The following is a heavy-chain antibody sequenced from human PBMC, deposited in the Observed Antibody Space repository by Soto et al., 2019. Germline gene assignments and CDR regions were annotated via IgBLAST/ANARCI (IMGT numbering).Heavy chain of an antibody. Sequence: ASVKVSCKASGYTFTSYDINWVRQATGQGLEWMGWMNPNSGKTGYAQKLQGRVTMTRDTSMSTVFMELSSLRYEDTAFYYCARGGTVGALADGFDVWGQGTAVTVSS. J-gene: IGHJ6*02. CDR2: MNPNSGKT. CDR3: ARGGTVGALADGFDV. D-gene: IGHD1-26*01. CDR1: GYTFTSYD. V-gene: IGHV1-8*01.